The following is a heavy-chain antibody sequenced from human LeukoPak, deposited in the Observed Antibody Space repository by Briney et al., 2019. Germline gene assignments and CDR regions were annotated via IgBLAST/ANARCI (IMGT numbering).Heavy chain of an antibody. Sequence: GGSLRLSCVASGITFSSYAMSWVRQAPGKGLEWVSAISGSGGSTYYADSVKGRFTISRDNSKNTLYLQMNSLRAEDTAVYYCAKDAEDSSGYYPRWGQGTLVTVSS. CDR3: AKDAEDSSGYYPR. CDR1: GITFSSYA. J-gene: IGHJ4*02. CDR2: ISGSGGST. D-gene: IGHD3-22*01. V-gene: IGHV3-23*01.